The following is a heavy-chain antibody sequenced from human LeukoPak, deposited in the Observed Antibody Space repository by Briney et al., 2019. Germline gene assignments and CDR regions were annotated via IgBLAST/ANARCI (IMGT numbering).Heavy chain of an antibody. CDR1: GYTFTSYG. V-gene: IGHV1-18*01. D-gene: IGHD2-2*03. CDR2: ISAYNGNT. CDR3: ARDHLDIVVVPAAMYY. J-gene: IGHJ4*02. Sequence: APVKVSCKASGYTFTSYGISWVRQAPGQGLEWMGWISAYNGNTNYAQKLQGRVTMTTDTYTSTAYMELRSLRSDDTAVYYCARDHLDIVVVPAAMYYWGQGTLVTVSS.